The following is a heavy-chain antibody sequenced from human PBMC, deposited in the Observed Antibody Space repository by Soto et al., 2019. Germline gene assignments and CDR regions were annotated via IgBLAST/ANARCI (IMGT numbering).Heavy chain of an antibody. J-gene: IGHJ6*04. CDR2: IYYSGST. CDR1: GGSISSYY. CDR3: ARAGLYSGSESYSTTHYYYGMDV. Sequence: SETLSLTCTVSGGSISSYYWSWIRQPPGKGLEWIGYIYYSGSTNYNPSLKSRVTISVDTSKNQFSLKLSSVTAADTAVYYCARAGLYSGSESYSTTHYYYGMDVWGKGNTITVAS. V-gene: IGHV4-59*01. D-gene: IGHD3-10*01.